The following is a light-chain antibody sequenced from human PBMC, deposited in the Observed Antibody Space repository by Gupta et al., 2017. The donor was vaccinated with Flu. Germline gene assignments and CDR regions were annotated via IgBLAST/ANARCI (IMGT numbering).Light chain of an antibody. CDR3: AAWDDSLSGRRV. J-gene: IGLJ3*02. CDR1: SSNIGRNY. Sequence: QSVLTQPPSASGTPGQRVTISCSGRSSNIGRNYVSWYQQLPGTAPQRVSNRNNQRPSGVPDRFSGSKSGTSASLAISGLRSEDEADYYCAAWDDSLSGRRVFGGGTKLTVL. V-gene: IGLV1-47*01. CDR2: RNN.